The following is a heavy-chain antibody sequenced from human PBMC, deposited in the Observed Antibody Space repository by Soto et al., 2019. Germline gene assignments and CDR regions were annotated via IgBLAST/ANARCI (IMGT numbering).Heavy chain of an antibody. V-gene: IGHV3-23*01. Sequence: GSLRLSCAASGFTFSSYAMSWVRQAPGKGLEWVSAISGSGGSTYYTDSVKGRFTISRDNSKNTLYLQMNSLRAEDTAVYYCAKTRPNRYYDFWSGYYLYYYYGMDVWGQGTTVTVSS. CDR3: AKTRPNRYYDFWSGYYLYYYYGMDV. J-gene: IGHJ6*02. CDR2: ISGSGGST. CDR1: GFTFSSYA. D-gene: IGHD3-3*01.